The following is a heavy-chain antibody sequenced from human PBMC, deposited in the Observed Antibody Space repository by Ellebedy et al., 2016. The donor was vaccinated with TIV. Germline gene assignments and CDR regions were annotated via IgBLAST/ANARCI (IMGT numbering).Heavy chain of an antibody. J-gene: IGHJ4*02. CDR2: ISAYNGNT. D-gene: IGHD2-15*01. Sequence: AASVKVSCKASGYTFTSYGISWVRQAPGQGLEWMGWISAYNGNTNYAQKLQGRVTMTTDTSTSTAYMELRSLRSEDTAVYYCAVGLNCSGGSCYSPFDYWGQGTLVTVSS. V-gene: IGHV1-18*04. CDR1: GYTFTSYG. CDR3: AVGLNCSGGSCYSPFDY.